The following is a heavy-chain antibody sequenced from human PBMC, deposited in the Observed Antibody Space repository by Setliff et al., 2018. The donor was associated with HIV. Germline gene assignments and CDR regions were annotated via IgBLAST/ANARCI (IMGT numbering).Heavy chain of an antibody. Sequence: SGPTLVNPTQTLTLACTFSGLSLSTSGVGVGWIRQSPGKALEWLAFIYWNNNKHYSTSLKSRLTVTKDTSKNRVVFTMTNMDPVDTATYYCAYSGRQLRGPYFDFWGQGAPVTVSS. J-gene: IGHJ4*02. CDR3: AYSGRQLRGPYFDF. V-gene: IGHV2-5*01. CDR1: GLSLSTSGVG. D-gene: IGHD1-1*01. CDR2: IYWNNNK.